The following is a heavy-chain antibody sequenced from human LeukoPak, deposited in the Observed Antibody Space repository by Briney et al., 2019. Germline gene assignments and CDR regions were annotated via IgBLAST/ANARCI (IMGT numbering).Heavy chain of an antibody. V-gene: IGHV4-38-2*01. CDR2: TYHSGST. J-gene: IGHJ5*02. D-gene: IGHD3-3*01. CDR3: ARHRYDFWSGYYYNWFDP. Sequence: PSETLSLTCAVSGYSISSGYYWGWIRQPPGKGLEWIGSTYHSGSTYYNPSLKSRVTISVDTSKNQFSLKLSSVTAADTAVYYCARHRYDFWSGYYYNWFDPWGQGTLVTVSS. CDR1: GYSISSGYY.